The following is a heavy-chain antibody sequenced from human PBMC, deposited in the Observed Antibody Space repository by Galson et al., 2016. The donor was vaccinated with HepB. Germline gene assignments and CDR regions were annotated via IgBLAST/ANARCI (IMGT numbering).Heavy chain of an antibody. V-gene: IGHV4-31*03. Sequence: TLSLTCTVSGGSISSGGYHWTWIRQYPGKGLEWIGYIYYRGSTHYNPSLKSRITISIDTSRNQFSLKLTSVTAADTAVYYCARDDFWSGSSSGWFDPWGQGTLVTVSS. J-gene: IGHJ5*02. D-gene: IGHD3-3*01. CDR3: ARDDFWSGSSSGWFDP. CDR1: GGSISSGGYH. CDR2: IYYRGST.